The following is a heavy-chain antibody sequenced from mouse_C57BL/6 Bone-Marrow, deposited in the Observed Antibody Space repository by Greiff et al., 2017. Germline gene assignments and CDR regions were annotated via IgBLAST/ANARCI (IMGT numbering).Heavy chain of an antibody. Sequence: EAKLMESGEGLVKPGGSLKLSCAASGFTFSSYAMSWVRQTPEKRLEWVAYISSGGDYIYYADTVKGRFTISRDNARNTLYLQMGSLKSEDTAMYYCTRAGPYCFDYWGQGTTLTVSS. CDR1: GFTFSSYA. CDR2: ISSGGDYI. CDR3: TRAGPYCFDY. V-gene: IGHV5-9-1*02. J-gene: IGHJ2*01.